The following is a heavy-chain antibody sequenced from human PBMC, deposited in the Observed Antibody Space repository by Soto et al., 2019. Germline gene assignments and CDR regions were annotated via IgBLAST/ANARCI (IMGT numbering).Heavy chain of an antibody. CDR2: IIPILGIA. D-gene: IGHD5-12*01. Sequence: SVKVSCKASGGTFSSYTISWVRQAPGQGLEWMGRIIPILGIANYAQKFQGRVTITADKSTSTAYMELSSLRSEDTAVYYCARDTDGYNLGIDYWGQGTLVTVSS. CDR3: ARDTDGYNLGIDY. CDR1: GGTFSSYT. J-gene: IGHJ4*02. V-gene: IGHV1-69*04.